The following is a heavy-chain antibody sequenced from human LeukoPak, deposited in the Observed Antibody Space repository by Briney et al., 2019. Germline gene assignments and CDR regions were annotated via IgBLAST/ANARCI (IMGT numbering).Heavy chain of an antibody. J-gene: IGHJ4*02. V-gene: IGHV3-33*08. CDR2: IWYDGNTK. CDR3: ARGEAFHYDSSGYPDY. Sequence: GGSLRLSCAASGFTFSSYSMNWVRQAPGKGLGWVAVIWYDGNTKYYADSVKGRFTISRDKSKNTLYLQMNSLKPEDTAVYYCARGEAFHYDSSGYPDYWGQGTLVTVSS. D-gene: IGHD3-22*01. CDR1: GFTFSSYS.